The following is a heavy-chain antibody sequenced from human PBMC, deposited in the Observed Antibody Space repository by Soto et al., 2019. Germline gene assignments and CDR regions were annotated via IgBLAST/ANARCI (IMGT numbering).Heavy chain of an antibody. J-gene: IGHJ4*02. CDR3: ARGSQWLVPYYFDY. CDR1: GFTFSSYG. CDR2: IWYDGSNK. V-gene: IGHV3-33*08. D-gene: IGHD6-19*01. Sequence: PGGSLRLSCAASGFTFSSYGMHWVRQAPGKGLEWVAVIWYDGSNKYYADSVKGRFTISRDNSKNTLYLQMNSLRAEDTAVYYCARGSQWLVPYYFDYWGQGTLVTVSS.